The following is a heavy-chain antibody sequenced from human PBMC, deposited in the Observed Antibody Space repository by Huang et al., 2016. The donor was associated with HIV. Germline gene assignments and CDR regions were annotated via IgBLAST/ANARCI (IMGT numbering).Heavy chain of an antibody. V-gene: IGHV1-8*02. CDR2: MNPNTGNT. CDR3: ARSAYGDLDY. CDR1: GYTFTNYD. J-gene: IGHJ4*02. D-gene: IGHD4-17*01. Sequence: QVHLVQSGAEVKKPGASVKVSCKASGYTFTNYDINWVGQAHGRGLEWMGWMNPNTGNTGCAQSFQGRVTMTRKTSITTAYMELTSLTSEDTAVYYCARSAYGDLDYWGLGTLVIVSS.